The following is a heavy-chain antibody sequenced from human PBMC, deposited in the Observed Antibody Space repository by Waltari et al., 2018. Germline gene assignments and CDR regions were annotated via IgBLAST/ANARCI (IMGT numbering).Heavy chain of an antibody. D-gene: IGHD2-2*01. Sequence: EVQLVESGGGLVQPGGSLRLSCAASGFMFSSYWMGWVRQAPVKGLEGVANIKQDGSEKKYVDSVKGRFTISRDNAKNSLYLQMNSLRVDDTAVYYCTKSPAPWGQGTLVTVSS. V-gene: IGHV3-7*01. CDR3: TKSPAP. CDR1: GFMFSSYW. J-gene: IGHJ5*02. CDR2: IKQDGSEK.